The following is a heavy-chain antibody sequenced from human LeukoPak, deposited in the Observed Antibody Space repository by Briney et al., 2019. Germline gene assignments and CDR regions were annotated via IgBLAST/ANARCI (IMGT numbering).Heavy chain of an antibody. J-gene: IGHJ4*02. CDR2: IYYNGST. CDR1: GGSVSSGSYY. D-gene: IGHD5-18*01. CDR3: ARDQTDTALDY. Sequence: SETLSLTCTVSGGSVSSGSYYWSWSRQPPGKGLEWIGYIYYNGSTNYNPSLKSRVTISVDTSKNQFSLKLSSVTAADTAVYYCARDQTDTALDYWGQGTLVTVSS. V-gene: IGHV4-61*01.